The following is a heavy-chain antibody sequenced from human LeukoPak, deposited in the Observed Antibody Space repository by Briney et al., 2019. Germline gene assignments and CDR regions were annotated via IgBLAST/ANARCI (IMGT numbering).Heavy chain of an antibody. V-gene: IGHV4-38-2*02. J-gene: IGHJ4*02. Sequence: PSETLSLTCTVSGYSISSGYHWGWIRQPPGKGLEWIGSIYHSGSTYYNPSLKSRVTISVDTSKNQFSLKLSSVTAADTAVYYCARLRPHCSSTSCYLRYFDYWGQGTLVTVSS. CDR2: IYHSGST. CDR3: ARLRPHCSSTSCYLRYFDY. CDR1: GYSISSGYH. D-gene: IGHD2-2*01.